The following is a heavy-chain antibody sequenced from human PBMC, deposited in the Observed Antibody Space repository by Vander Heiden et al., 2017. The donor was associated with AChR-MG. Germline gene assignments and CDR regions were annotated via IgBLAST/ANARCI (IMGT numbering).Heavy chain of an antibody. Sequence: QVQLQESGPGLVKPSETLSLTCTVSGGSISSYYCSWIRQPAGKGLEWIGRIYTSGSSNYNPSLKRRVTMSVDTSKNQFSLKLSSVTAADTAVYYCARSKFSGGSCYSRWFDPWGQGTLVTVSS. J-gene: IGHJ5*02. D-gene: IGHD2-15*01. V-gene: IGHV4-4*07. CDR2: IYTSGSS. CDR3: ARSKFSGGSCYSRWFDP. CDR1: GGSISSYY.